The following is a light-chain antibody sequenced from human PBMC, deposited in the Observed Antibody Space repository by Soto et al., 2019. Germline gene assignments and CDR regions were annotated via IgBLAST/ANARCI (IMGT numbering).Light chain of an antibody. CDR3: QQYNSYWT. Sequence: DIQMTQSPSTLSASVGDGVTITCRASQSISSWLAWYQQKPGKAPKILIYKASSLESGVPSRFSGSGSGTEFTLTISSLQPDDFATYYCQQYNSYWTLGQGTKVDIK. J-gene: IGKJ1*01. V-gene: IGKV1-5*03. CDR1: QSISSW. CDR2: KAS.